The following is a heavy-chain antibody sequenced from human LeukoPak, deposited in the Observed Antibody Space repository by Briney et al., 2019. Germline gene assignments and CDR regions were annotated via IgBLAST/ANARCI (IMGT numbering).Heavy chain of an antibody. CDR2: IKSKTDGGTT. Sequence: GGSLRLSCAASGLTVTNAWMNWVRQAPGEGLEWVGRIKSKTDGGTTDYAAPAKGRFTISRDDSKNTLYLQMNSLKTDDTAVYYCARASRSGSYFFYWGQGTLVTVSS. V-gene: IGHV3-15*01. J-gene: IGHJ4*02. CDR1: GLTVTNAW. D-gene: IGHD1-26*01. CDR3: ARASRSGSYFFY.